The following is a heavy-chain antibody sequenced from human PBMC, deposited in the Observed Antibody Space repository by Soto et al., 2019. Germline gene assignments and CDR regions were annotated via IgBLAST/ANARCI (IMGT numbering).Heavy chain of an antibody. CDR3: ARDSYSSSSSPENHNFDY. D-gene: IGHD6-6*01. CDR1: GGSFSGYY. CDR2: INHSGST. Sequence: SETLSLTCAVYGGSFSGYYWSWIRQPPGKGLEWIGEINHSGSTNYNPSLKSRVTISVDTSKNQFSLKLSSVTAADTAVYYCARDSYSSSSSPENHNFDYWGQGTLVTVSS. V-gene: IGHV4-34*01. J-gene: IGHJ4*02.